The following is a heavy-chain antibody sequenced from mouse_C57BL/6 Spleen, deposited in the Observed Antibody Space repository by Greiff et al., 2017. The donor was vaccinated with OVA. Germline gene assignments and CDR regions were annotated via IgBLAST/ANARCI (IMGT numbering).Heavy chain of an antibody. J-gene: IGHJ2*01. CDR1: GYTFTDYY. Sequence: EVQLQQSGPELVKPGASVKISCKASGYTFTDYYMNWVKQSHGKSLEWIGDINPNNGGTSYNQKFKGKATLTVDKSSSTAYMELRGLTSEDSAVYYCATGDRNFDYWGKGTTLTVSS. CDR2: INPNNGGT. CDR3: ATGDRNFDY. V-gene: IGHV1-26*01.